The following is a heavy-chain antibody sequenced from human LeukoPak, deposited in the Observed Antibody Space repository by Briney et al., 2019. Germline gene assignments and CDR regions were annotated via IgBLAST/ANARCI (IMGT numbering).Heavy chain of an antibody. CDR3: ARRAGAYSHPYDY. V-gene: IGHV3-53*01. D-gene: IGHD4/OR15-4a*01. CDR1: GFTFTKYA. J-gene: IGHJ4*02. CDR2: IYSDNT. Sequence: GGTLRLSCAASGFTFTKYAMSWVRQAAGKGLEWDSFIYSDNTHYSDSVKGRFTISRDNSKNTLYLQMNSLRAEDTAVYYCARRAGAYSHPYDYWGQGTLVTVSS.